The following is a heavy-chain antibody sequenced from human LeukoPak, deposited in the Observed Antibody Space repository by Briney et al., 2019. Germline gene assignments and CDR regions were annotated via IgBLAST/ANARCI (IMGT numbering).Heavy chain of an antibody. Sequence: GGSLRLSCAASGFIFSSYEMNWVRQAPGKGLEGVSYISSSGSTIYYADSVKGRLTISRDNAKNSLYLQMNSLRAEDTAVYYCAELGITMIGGVWGKGTTVTISS. CDR2: ISSSGSTI. CDR1: GFIFSSYE. J-gene: IGHJ6*04. CDR3: AELGITMIGGV. V-gene: IGHV3-48*03. D-gene: IGHD3-10*02.